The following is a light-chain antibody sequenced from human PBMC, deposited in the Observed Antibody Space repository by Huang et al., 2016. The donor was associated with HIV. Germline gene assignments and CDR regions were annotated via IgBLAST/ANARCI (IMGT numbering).Light chain of an antibody. CDR3: QQLNSYPIT. CDR1: QGISNY. Sequence: IQLTQSPSSLSASIGDRVTITCRASQGISNYIAWYLQKTGKAPKLLIDAASTVQRGVPSRFSGSGSGTQFTLTINSLQPEDFATYYCQQLNSYPITFGQGTRLEIE. J-gene: IGKJ5*01. V-gene: IGKV1-9*01. CDR2: AAS.